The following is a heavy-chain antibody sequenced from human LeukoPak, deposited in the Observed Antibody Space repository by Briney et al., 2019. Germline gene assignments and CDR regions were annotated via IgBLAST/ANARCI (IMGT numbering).Heavy chain of an antibody. CDR2: ISGSGGST. CDR3: ALLWFGELLPDY. V-gene: IGHV3-23*01. D-gene: IGHD3-10*01. J-gene: IGHJ4*02. CDR1: GLTFSSYA. Sequence: AGGSLRLSCAASGLTFSSYAMSWVRQAPGKGLEWVSAISGSGGSTYYADSVKGRFTISRDNSKNTLYLQMNSLRAEDTAVYYCALLWFGELLPDYWGQGTLVTVSS.